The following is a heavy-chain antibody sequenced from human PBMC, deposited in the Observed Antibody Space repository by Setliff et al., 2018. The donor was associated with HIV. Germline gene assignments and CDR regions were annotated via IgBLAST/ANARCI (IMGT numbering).Heavy chain of an antibody. V-gene: IGHV3-15*01. CDR2: IKSKTDGGTT. CDR3: ARDRASSGYYSQFDY. J-gene: IGHJ4*01. CDR1: EFTFSNAW. Sequence: GGSLRLSCAGSEFTFSNAWVSWVRQAPGKGLEWVGRIKSKTDGGTTDYAAPVKGRFTISRDESKNTLYLQMNSLKTEDTAVYYCARDRASSGYYSQFDYWGQGEMVTVSS. D-gene: IGHD3-22*01.